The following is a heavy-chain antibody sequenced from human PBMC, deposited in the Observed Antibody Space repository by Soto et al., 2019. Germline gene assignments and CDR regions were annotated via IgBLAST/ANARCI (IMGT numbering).Heavy chain of an antibody. D-gene: IGHD1-26*01. Sequence: SETLSLTCTVSGGSVSSGSYYWSWILHPPGKGLEWIGYIYYSVSTNYNPSLKSRVTISVDTSKNQFSLKLRSVTAADTAVYYCARDVGVGATWGDYYYGTEVWGNGTTVHVSP. CDR1: GGSVSSGSYY. CDR3: ARDVGVGATWGDYYYGTEV. J-gene: IGHJ6*04. CDR2: IYYSVST. V-gene: IGHV4-61*01.